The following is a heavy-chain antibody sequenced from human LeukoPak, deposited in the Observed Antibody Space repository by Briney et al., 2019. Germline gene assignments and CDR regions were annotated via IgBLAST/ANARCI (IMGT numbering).Heavy chain of an antibody. V-gene: IGHV4-39*07. CDR3: ATTTGGPYNWFDP. CDR1: GGSIISSSYY. J-gene: IGHJ5*02. Sequence: SETLSLTCTVSGGSIISSSYYWGWIRQPPGKGLEWIGTIYQSGSTSYNPSLKSRVTILVDTSKNQFSLKLSSVTAADTAVYYCATTTGGPYNWFDPWGQGTLVTVSS. D-gene: IGHD1-1*01. CDR2: IYQSGST.